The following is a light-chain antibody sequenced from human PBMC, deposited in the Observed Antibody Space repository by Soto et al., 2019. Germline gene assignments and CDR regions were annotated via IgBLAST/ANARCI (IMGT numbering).Light chain of an antibody. Sequence: DIQMTQSPSSLSASVGDRVTITCRASQSITTFLNWYLQRPGKAPKLLIYAASRLRSGVPSRFSGSGSGTDFTLTINSLQPEDFATYYCQQSYSTPRTFGQGTKLEI. CDR3: QQSYSTPRT. CDR1: QSITTF. CDR2: AAS. J-gene: IGKJ2*02. V-gene: IGKV1-39*01.